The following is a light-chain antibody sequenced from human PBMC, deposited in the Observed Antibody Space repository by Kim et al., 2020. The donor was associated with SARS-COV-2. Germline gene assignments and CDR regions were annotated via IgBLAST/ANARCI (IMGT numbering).Light chain of an antibody. Sequence: GQSVTISCTGTSSDIGAYEYVAWYQQHPGKAPKLMIYEVNKRPSGVPERFSGSKSDNTASLTISGLQTDDEADYYCSSYAGNRALFGGGTQLTVL. CDR1: SSDIGAYEY. CDR3: SSYAGNRAL. CDR2: EVN. J-gene: IGLJ2*01. V-gene: IGLV2-8*01.